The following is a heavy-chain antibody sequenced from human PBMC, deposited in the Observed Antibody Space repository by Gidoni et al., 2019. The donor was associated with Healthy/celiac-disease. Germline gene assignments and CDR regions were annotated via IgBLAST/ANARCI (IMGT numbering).Heavy chain of an antibody. CDR3: ARAVDYYDSSGPRGYYYYGMDV. V-gene: IGHV2-70*15. J-gene: IGHJ6*02. CDR2: IDWDDDN. D-gene: IGHD3-22*01. CDR1: GFSLSTSGMC. Sequence: QVTLRESGPALVKPTQTLPLTCTFSGFSLSTSGMCVSWIRQPPGKALEWLARIDWDDDNYYSTSLTTRLTISKDTSKNQVVLTMTNMDPVDTATYYCARAVDYYDSSGPRGYYYYGMDVWGQGTTVTVSS.